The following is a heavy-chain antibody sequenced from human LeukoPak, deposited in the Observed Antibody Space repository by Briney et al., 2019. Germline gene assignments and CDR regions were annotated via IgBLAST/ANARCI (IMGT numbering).Heavy chain of an antibody. CDR1: GFTFYTYA. Sequence: GSLRLSCAASGFTFYTYAMPWVRQAPGKGLEWVSTIIGSGGNTFYADSVKGRFTISRDNSKNTLSLQLTSLRAEDTGIYFCARDGGHPLTSYYRAYWGQGTLVTVSS. V-gene: IGHV3-23*01. CDR3: ARDGGHPLTSYYRAY. CDR2: IIGSGGNT. J-gene: IGHJ4*02. D-gene: IGHD4-11*01.